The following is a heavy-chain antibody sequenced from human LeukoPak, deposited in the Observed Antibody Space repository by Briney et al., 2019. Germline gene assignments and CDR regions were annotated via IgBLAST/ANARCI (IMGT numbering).Heavy chain of an antibody. CDR2: INSDGSST. V-gene: IGHV3-74*01. CDR1: GFTFSSYW. CDR3: ASQSLGRYYDFWGARLAPDGGDY. D-gene: IGHD3-3*01. Sequence: PGGSLRLSCAASGFTFSSYWMHWVRQAPGKGLVWVSRINSDGSSTSYADSVKGRFTISRDNAKNTLYLQMNSLRAEDTAVYYCASQSLGRYYDFWGARLAPDGGDYWGQGTLVTVSS. J-gene: IGHJ4*02.